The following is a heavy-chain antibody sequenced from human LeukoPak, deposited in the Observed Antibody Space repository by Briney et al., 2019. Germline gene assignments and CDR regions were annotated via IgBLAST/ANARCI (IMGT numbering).Heavy chain of an antibody. CDR2: IGVRGGSS. D-gene: IGHD7-27*01. Sequence: GGSLRLSCAASGFTFADYAMTWVRQAPGKGLEWVSVIGVRGGSSYYADSAKGRFTISRDNSKSTLYLQMNGLRAEDTAVYYCARALTGSVYFDYWGQGTLVTVSS. CDR1: GFTFADYA. CDR3: ARALTGSVYFDY. J-gene: IGHJ4*02. V-gene: IGHV3-23*01.